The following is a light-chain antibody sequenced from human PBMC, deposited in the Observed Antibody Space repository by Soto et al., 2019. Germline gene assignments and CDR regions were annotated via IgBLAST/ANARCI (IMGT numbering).Light chain of an antibody. J-gene: IGKJ5*01. Sequence: IQLTQSPSSLSASVGDRVTITCRASQGISTYLAWYQQKPGKAPKVLIYESSLLQSGVPSRFSGSGSGTDFTLTISSLQPEDFATYYCQHFKSFPITFGQGTRLEIK. CDR1: QGISTY. V-gene: IGKV1-9*01. CDR3: QHFKSFPIT. CDR2: ESS.